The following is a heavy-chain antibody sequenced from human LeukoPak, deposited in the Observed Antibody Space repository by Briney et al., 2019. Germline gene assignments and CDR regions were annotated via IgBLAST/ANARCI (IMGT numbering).Heavy chain of an antibody. CDR2: IYHNGST. J-gene: IGHJ3*02. Sequence: SGTLSLTCAVSGGSISSINWWSWVRQPPGKGLEWIGEIYHNGSTNYNPSLKSRVTISVDKSKNQFSLKLSSVTAADTAVYYCARDSSYQLLSFYSEGDAFDIWGQGTMVTVSS. CDR1: GGSISSINW. CDR3: ARDSSYQLLSFYSEGDAFDI. D-gene: IGHD2-2*01. V-gene: IGHV4-4*02.